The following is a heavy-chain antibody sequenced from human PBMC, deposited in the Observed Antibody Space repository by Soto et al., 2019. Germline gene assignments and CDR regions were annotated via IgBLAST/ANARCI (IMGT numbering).Heavy chain of an antibody. J-gene: IGHJ4*02. D-gene: IGHD4-4*01. CDR1: GFTFSSYA. CDR3: AKDATVITKPVLGAFDN. V-gene: IGHV3-23*01. CDR2: ISGSGGST. Sequence: GGSLRLSCAACGFTFSSYAMSWVRQAPGKGLEWVSAISGSGGSTYYADSVKGRFTISRDNSKNTLYLQMNSLRAEDTAVYYCAKDATVITKPVLGAFDNWGQENLLTVSS.